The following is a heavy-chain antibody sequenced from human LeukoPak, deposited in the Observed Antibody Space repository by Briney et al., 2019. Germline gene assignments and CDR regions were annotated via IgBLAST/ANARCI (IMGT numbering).Heavy chain of an antibody. J-gene: IGHJ5*02. V-gene: IGHV3-23*01. CDR1: GFSFSSFA. D-gene: IGHD5-18*01. CDR3: VKEGEGYSYAPKTGPPT. Sequence: AGSLRPSCAAAGFSFSSFAMSWVRQAHGKGPQWVAGISDDSHNTYYADSLKGRSTISRDSSKKTVYLEMNNLGVEDTAVYYCVKEGEGYSYAPKTGPPTWGQGTLVTVSS. CDR2: ISDDSHNT.